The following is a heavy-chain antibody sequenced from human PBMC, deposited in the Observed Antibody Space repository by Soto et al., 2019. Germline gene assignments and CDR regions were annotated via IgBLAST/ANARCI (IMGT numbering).Heavy chain of an antibody. CDR3: TTLRLDP. CDR2: VNPNTGLT. CDR1: GYTFTALY. J-gene: IGHJ5*02. V-gene: IGHV1-2*02. Sequence: AAVKVSCKASGYTFTALYMNWVRQAPGQGLEWMGWVNPNTGLTKLAQKFQGRVTMTRDTSISTAYMELTRLTSDDTAVYYCTTLRLDPWGQGTLVTVSS. D-gene: IGHD2-21*02.